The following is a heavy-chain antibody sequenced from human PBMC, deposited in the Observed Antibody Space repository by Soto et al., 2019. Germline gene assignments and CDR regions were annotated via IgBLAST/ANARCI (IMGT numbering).Heavy chain of an antibody. CDR2: IIPIFGTA. D-gene: IGHD3-10*01. J-gene: IGHJ6*02. Sequence: SVKVSCKASGGTFSSYAISWVRQAPGQGLEWMGGIIPIFGTANYAQKFQGRVTITADESTSTAYMELSSLRSEDTAVYYCARARITMIRGVIIKDYYYGMDVWGQGTTVTVSS. CDR3: ARARITMIRGVIIKDYYYGMDV. V-gene: IGHV1-69*13. CDR1: GGTFSSYA.